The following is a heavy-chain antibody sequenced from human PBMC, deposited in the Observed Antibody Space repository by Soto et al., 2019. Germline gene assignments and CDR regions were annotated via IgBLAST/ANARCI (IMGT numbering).Heavy chain of an antibody. CDR1: GFTFSSYA. D-gene: IGHD3-10*01. CDR3: AKDLSPYGGYYYYGMDV. Sequence: EVQLLESGGGLVQPGGSLRLSCAASGFTFSSYAMNWVRQAPGKGLEWVSAISGSGGSTYYADSVKGRFTISRDNSKNTLFLQMNSLRAEDTAVYYCAKDLSPYGGYYYYGMDVWGQGTTVTVSS. J-gene: IGHJ6*02. V-gene: IGHV3-23*01. CDR2: ISGSGGST.